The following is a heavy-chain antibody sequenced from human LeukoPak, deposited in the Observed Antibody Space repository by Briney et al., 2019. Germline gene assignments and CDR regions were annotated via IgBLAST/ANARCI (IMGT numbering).Heavy chain of an antibody. V-gene: IGHV3-23*01. CDR1: GFTFSNYW. CDR2: ISGSGDRT. J-gene: IGHJ4*02. D-gene: IGHD5-12*01. Sequence: GGSLRLSCAASGFTFSNYWMHWVRQAPGKGLEWVSTISGSGDRTYYADSVKGRFTISRDNSKNTLSLQLNILRAEDTAVYYCAKDIKVATIPMGYWGQGTLVTVSS. CDR3: AKDIKVATIPMGY.